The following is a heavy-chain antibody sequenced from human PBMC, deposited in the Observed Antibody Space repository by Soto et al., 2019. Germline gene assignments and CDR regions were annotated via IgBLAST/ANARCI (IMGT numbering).Heavy chain of an antibody. D-gene: IGHD3-22*01. V-gene: IGHV1-8*01. CDR3: ARVYYDSSGSLNY. Sequence: QVQLVQSGAEVKKPGASVKVSCKASGYTFTSYDINWVRQATGQGLEWMGWMNPNSGNTGYAQKFQGRVNMNSKTSISVAYTEMSSLRSEDKAVYYCARVYYDSSGSLNYWGQGTLVTVSS. CDR1: GYTFTSYD. CDR2: MNPNSGNT. J-gene: IGHJ4*02.